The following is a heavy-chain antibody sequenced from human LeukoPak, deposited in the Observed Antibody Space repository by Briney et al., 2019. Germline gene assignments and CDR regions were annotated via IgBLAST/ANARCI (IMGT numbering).Heavy chain of an antibody. V-gene: IGHV4-34*01. CDR2: INHSGST. D-gene: IGHD3-3*02. CDR1: GGSFSGYY. Sequence: SETLSLTCAVYGGSFSGYYWSWIRQPPGKGLEWIGEINHSGSTNYNPSLKSRVTISVDTSKNQFSLKLSSVTAADTAVYYCARFSTGPGYWGQGNLVTVSS. J-gene: IGHJ4*02. CDR3: ARFSTGPGY.